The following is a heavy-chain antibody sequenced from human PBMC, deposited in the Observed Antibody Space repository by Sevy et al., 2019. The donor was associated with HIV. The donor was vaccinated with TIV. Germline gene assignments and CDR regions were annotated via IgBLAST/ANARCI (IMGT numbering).Heavy chain of an antibody. V-gene: IGHV1-24*01. CDR3: ATTKDYYENSGDPFDY. J-gene: IGHJ4*02. CDR2: FDPEDDKR. Sequence: ASVKVSCKVSGYSLTQLSMHWVRQAPGKGLEWMGSFDPEDDKRIYAQKFQGRVTMTGDTSTDTAYMELSSLRSEDTAVYYCATTKDYYENSGDPFDYWGQGTLVTVSS. CDR1: GYSLTQLS. D-gene: IGHD3-22*01.